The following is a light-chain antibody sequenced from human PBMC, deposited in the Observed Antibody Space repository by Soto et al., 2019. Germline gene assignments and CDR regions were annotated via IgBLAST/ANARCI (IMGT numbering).Light chain of an antibody. CDR2: WAS. J-gene: IGKJ4*01. V-gene: IGKV4-1*01. CDR3: QQFFTTPLT. CDR1: QSILYRSNGKEY. Sequence: DIVMTQSPDSLSVSLGERATINCKPSQSILYRSNGKEYLAWYQQKPGHPPKLLIYWASTRESGVPARFSGSGSGTDYTLTISSLQAEDVAVYYCQQFFTTPLTFGGGTRVEI.